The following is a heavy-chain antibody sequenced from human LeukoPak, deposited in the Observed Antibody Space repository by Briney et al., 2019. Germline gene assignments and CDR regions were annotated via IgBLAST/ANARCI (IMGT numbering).Heavy chain of an antibody. J-gene: IGHJ4*02. Sequence: PSETLSLTCTVSGGSISSYYWSWIRQPPGKGLEWIGYIYYSGSTNYNPSLKSRVTISVDTSKNQFSLKLSSVTAADTAVYYCARDPGLAVTTFHYFDYWGQGTLVTVSS. CDR3: ARDPGLAVTTFHYFDY. V-gene: IGHV4-59*12. CDR1: GGSISSYY. D-gene: IGHD4-17*01. CDR2: IYYSGST.